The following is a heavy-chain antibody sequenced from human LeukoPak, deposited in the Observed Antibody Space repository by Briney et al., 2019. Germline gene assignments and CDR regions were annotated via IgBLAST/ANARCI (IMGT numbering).Heavy chain of an antibody. Sequence: SVKVSCKASGGTFSSYAISWVRQAPGQGLEWMGGIIPIFGTANYAQKFQGRVTITADESTSTAYMELSSLRSEDTAVYYCARVYCSGGSRYPHWGQGTLVTVSS. CDR2: IIPIFGTA. J-gene: IGHJ4*02. D-gene: IGHD2-15*01. V-gene: IGHV1-69*13. CDR3: ARVYCSGGSRYPH. CDR1: GGTFSSYA.